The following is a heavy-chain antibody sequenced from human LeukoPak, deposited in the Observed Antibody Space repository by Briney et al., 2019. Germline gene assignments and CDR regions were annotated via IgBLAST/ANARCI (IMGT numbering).Heavy chain of an antibody. V-gene: IGHV3-48*01. D-gene: IGHD3-22*01. CDR3: ARTSYYYDSSGSRAY. CDR1: GFTFSDYS. J-gene: IGHJ4*02. CDR2: ISSSRSTI. Sequence: AGGSLRLSCAASGFTFSDYSMNWVRQAPGKGLEWVSYISSSRSTIYYADSVKGRFTISRDNSKNTLYLQMNSLRAEDTAVYYCARTSYYYDSSGSRAYWGQGTLVTVSS.